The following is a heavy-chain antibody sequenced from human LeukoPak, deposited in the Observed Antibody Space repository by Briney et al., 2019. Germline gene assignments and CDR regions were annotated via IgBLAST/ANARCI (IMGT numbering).Heavy chain of an antibody. CDR2: IYYSGST. CDR3: ASSVVVPAVNGLSAFDI. V-gene: IGHV4-31*03. J-gene: IGHJ3*02. CDR1: GGSISSGGYY. Sequence: SQTLSLTCTVSGGSISSGGYYWSWIRQHPGKGLEWIGYIYYSGSTYYNPSLKSRVTISVDTSKNQFSLKLSSVTAADTAVYYCASSVVVPAVNGLSAFDIWGQGTMVTVSS. D-gene: IGHD2-2*01.